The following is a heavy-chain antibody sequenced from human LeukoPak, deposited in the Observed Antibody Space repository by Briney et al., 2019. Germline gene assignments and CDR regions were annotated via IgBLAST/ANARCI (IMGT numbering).Heavy chain of an antibody. J-gene: IGHJ4*02. CDR3: ARSPQYYYGSGSPYFDY. Sequence: GASVKVSCKASGYTFTSYGISWVRQAPGQGLEWMGIINPSGGSTSYAQKFQGRVTMTRDTSTSTVYMELSSLRSEDTAVYYCARSPQYYYGSGSPYFDYWGQGTLVTVSS. CDR1: GYTFTSYG. CDR2: INPSGGST. V-gene: IGHV1-46*01. D-gene: IGHD3-10*01.